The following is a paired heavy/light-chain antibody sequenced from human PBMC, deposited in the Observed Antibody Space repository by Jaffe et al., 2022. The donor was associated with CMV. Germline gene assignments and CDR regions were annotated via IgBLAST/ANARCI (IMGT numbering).Light chain of an antibody. J-gene: IGLJ3*02. Sequence: QSALTQPASVSGSPGQSITISCTGSSSDVGGYNFVSWYQQHPGKAPKLLIYDVSIRPSGVSNRFSASKSGSTASLTISGLQAEDEADYYCSSYTSSITLLFGGGTKLTVL. CDR2: DVS. CDR3: SSYTSSITLL. CDR1: SSDVGGYNF. V-gene: IGLV2-14*03.
Heavy chain of an antibody. CDR1: GFTFSSYA. CDR2: ISGSGGST. V-gene: IGHV3-23*01. CDR3: AKDSSWDFWSGSGDFYFDY. J-gene: IGHJ4*02. D-gene: IGHD3-3*01. Sequence: EVQMLESGGGLVQPGGSLRLSCAASGFTFSSYAMSWVRQAPGKGLEWVSAISGSGGSTYYADSVKGRFTISRDNAKNTLYLQLNSLRAEDTAIYYCAKDSSWDFWSGSGDFYFDYWGQGTLVTVSS.